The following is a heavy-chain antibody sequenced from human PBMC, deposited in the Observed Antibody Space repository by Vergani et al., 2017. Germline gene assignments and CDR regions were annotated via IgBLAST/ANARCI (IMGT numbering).Heavy chain of an antibody. J-gene: IGHJ6*03. V-gene: IGHV3-30-3*01. D-gene: IGHD5-24*01. CDR1: GFTFSSYA. CDR3: ANVEMATISAYYYDYMDV. Sequence: VQLLESGGGLVQPGGSLRLSCAASGFTFSSYALHWVRQAPGKGLEWVAVISYDGSNKYYADSVKGRFTIARDNSKNTLYLQMNSLRAEDTAVYYCANVEMATISAYYYDYMDVWGKGTTVTVSS. CDR2: ISYDGSNK.